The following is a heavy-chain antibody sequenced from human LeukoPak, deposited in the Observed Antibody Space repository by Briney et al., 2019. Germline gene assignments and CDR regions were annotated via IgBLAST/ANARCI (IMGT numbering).Heavy chain of an antibody. V-gene: IGHV3-9*01. D-gene: IGHD2-21*01. CDR2: ISWNSGSI. CDR1: GFTFDDYA. CDR3: AREIMVSREWYFDL. Sequence: GGSLRLSCAASGFTFDDYAMHWVRQAPGKGLEWVSGISWNSGSIGYADSVKGRFTISGDYAKNSLYLQMNSLRVEDTAVYFCAREIMVSREWYFDLWGRGTLVTVAS. J-gene: IGHJ2*01.